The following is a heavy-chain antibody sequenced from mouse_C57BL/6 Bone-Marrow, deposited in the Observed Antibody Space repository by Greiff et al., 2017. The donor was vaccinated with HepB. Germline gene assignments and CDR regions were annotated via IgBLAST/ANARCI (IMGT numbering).Heavy chain of an antibody. CDR2: IYPGGGYT. J-gene: IGHJ4*01. CDR1: GYTFTNYW. D-gene: IGHD1-1*02. CDR3: ARKNYLYAMDY. V-gene: IGHV1-63*01. Sequence: QVHVKQSGAELVRPGTSVKMSCKASGYTFTNYWIGWAKQRPGHGLEWIGDIYPGGGYTNYNEKFKGKATLTADKSSSTAYMQFSSLTSEGSAIYYCARKNYLYAMDYWGQGTSVTVSS.